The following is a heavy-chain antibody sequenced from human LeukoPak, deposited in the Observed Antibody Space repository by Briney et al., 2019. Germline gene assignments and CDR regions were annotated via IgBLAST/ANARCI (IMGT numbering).Heavy chain of an antibody. CDR2: ISGNGDSI. CDR3: AKGPLYYYMDV. CDR1: GFTLDDYA. J-gene: IGHJ6*03. V-gene: IGHV3-9*01. Sequence: GGSLRLSCADSGFTLDDYAMHWVRQAPGKGPEWVSGISGNGDSIGYADSVKGRFTISRDNAKNSLYLQMNSLRPEDTALYYCAKGPLYYYMDVWGKGTTATVSS.